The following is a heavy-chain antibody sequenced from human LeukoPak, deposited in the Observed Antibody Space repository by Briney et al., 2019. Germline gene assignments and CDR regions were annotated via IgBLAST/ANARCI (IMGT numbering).Heavy chain of an antibody. CDR2: IYHSGST. V-gene: IGHV4-30-2*01. J-gene: IGHJ6*02. Sequence: PSETLSLTCAVSGGSISSGGYSWSWIRQPPGKGLEWIGYIYHSGSTYYNPSLKSRVTISVDRSKNQFSLKLSSVTAADTAVYYCARAVLRGSGRTYGMDVWGQGTTVTVSS. D-gene: IGHD2-15*01. CDR1: GGSISSGGYS. CDR3: ARAVLRGSGRTYGMDV.